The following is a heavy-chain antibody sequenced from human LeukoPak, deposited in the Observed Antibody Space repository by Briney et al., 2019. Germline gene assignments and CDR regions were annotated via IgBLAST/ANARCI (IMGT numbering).Heavy chain of an antibody. CDR2: IYSGGDT. Sequence: GGSLRLSCAASGFIVSGNYLSWVRQTPGKGLEWVSVIYSGGDTYSADSVKGRFTTSRDNSKNTVYLQMNSLRVEDTAVYYCARGRRDYGDYPYWGQGTLVTVSS. J-gene: IGHJ4*02. V-gene: IGHV3-53*01. CDR1: GFIVSGNY. CDR3: ARGRRDYGDYPY. D-gene: IGHD4-17*01.